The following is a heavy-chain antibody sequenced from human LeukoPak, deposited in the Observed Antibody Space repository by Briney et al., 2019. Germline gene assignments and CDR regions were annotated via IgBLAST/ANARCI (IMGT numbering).Heavy chain of an antibody. J-gene: IGHJ4*02. V-gene: IGHV1-69*05. D-gene: IGHD3-22*01. CDR3: AVLYDSSGYYYDGRHDY. CDR1: GGTFISYA. CDR2: IIPMFGTA. Sequence: SVKVSCKASGGTFISYAISWVRQAPGQGLEWMGGIIPMFGTANYAQKLQGRVTMTTDTSTSTAYMELRSLRSDDTAVYYCAVLYDSSGYYYDGRHDYWGQGTLVTVSS.